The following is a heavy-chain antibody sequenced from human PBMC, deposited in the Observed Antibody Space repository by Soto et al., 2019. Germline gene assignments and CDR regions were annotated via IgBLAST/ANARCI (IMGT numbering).Heavy chain of an antibody. Sequence: QVQLVESGGGVVQPGRFLKLSCAASEFTFSSYTMYWVRQAPGKGLEWVAGISNDGGNTYYLDYVKGRFTISRDNSKHRLYLEMNSLIFEDTAVYYCAREWSISVAAPGSWGQGTLVTVSS. CDR1: EFTFSSYT. V-gene: IGHV3-30-3*01. J-gene: IGHJ5*02. D-gene: IGHD6-19*01. CDR3: AREWSISVAAPGS. CDR2: ISNDGGNT.